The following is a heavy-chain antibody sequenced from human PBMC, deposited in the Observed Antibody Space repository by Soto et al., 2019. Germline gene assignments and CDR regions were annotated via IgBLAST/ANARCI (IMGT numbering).Heavy chain of an antibody. CDR3: VRHRGISSPDY. Sequence: GASVKVSCKASGYTFTSYGISWVRQAPGQGLEWMGWISAYNGNTYYAQKLQGQVIISVDRSINTAYLQWRSLRASDTAIFYCVRHRGISSPDYWGHGTLVTVSS. CDR1: GYTFTSYG. D-gene: IGHD2-2*01. J-gene: IGHJ4*01. V-gene: IGHV1-18*01. CDR2: ISAYNGNT.